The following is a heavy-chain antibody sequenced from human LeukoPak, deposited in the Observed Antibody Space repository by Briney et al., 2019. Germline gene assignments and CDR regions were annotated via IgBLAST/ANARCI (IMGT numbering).Heavy chain of an antibody. CDR1: GGSISSYY. V-gene: IGHV4-59*01. D-gene: IGHD6-19*01. Sequence: SETLSLTCTVSGGSISSYYWSWIRQPPGKGLEWIGYIYYSGSTNYNPSLKSRVTISVDTSKNQFSLKLSSVTAADTAVYYCARGVGPGYSSGWYTFKSSLGAFDIWGQGTMVTVSS. CDR3: ARGVGPGYSSGWYTFKSSLGAFDI. CDR2: IYYSGST. J-gene: IGHJ3*02.